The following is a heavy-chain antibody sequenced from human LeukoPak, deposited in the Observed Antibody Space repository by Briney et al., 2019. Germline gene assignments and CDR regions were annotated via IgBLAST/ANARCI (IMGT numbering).Heavy chain of an antibody. Sequence: GASVKVSCKASGYTFTGDFIHWVRQAPGQGLEWMGWINSDSGGTNYARKFQGRVTMTRDTSISTAYMELSRLRSDDTAVYYCAREDPGSSEPWSQGTLVTVSS. J-gene: IGHJ5*02. D-gene: IGHD6-13*01. V-gene: IGHV1-2*02. CDR2: INSDSGGT. CDR1: GYTFTGDF. CDR3: AREDPGSSEP.